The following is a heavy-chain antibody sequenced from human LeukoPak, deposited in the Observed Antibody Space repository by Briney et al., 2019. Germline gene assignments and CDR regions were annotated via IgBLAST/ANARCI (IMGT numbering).Heavy chain of an antibody. CDR3: ARQLGAYSYPFDI. D-gene: IGHD3-16*01. J-gene: IGHJ3*02. Sequence: SETLSLTCTVSGGSISSSSYYWGWIPQPPGQGLEWIGSIYYSGSTLYNQSLTSRVTISVDTSKNQFSLRLNSVTAADTAVYYCARQLGAYSYPFDIWGQGTKVTVSS. V-gene: IGHV4-39*01. CDR1: GGSISSSSYY. CDR2: IYYSGST.